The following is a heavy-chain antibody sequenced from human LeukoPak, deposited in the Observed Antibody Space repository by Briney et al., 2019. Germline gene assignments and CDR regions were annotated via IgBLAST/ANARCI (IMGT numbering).Heavy chain of an antibody. CDR1: GGSISSSSYY. J-gene: IGHJ3*01. CDR2: IYYTGST. Sequence: SETLSLTCTVSGGSISSSSYYWGWIRQPPGKGLEWIGSIYYTGSTYYNPSLKSRVTISIDTSKNQFSLKLSSVTAADTAVYFCARWPMTNLAFDVWGQGTMVTVSS. CDR3: ARWPMTNLAFDV. D-gene: IGHD3-22*01. V-gene: IGHV4-39*07.